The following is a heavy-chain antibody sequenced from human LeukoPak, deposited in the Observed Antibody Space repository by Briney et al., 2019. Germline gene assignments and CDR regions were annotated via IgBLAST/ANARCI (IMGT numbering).Heavy chain of an antibody. Sequence: GASVKVSCKASGYTFTGYYMHWVRQAPGQGLEWMGWINPNSGGTNYAQKFQGRVTMTRDTSISTAYMELSRLRSDDTAVYYCARDVVDDSTTDGFDPWGQGTLVTVSS. CDR1: GYTFTGYY. CDR3: ARDVVDDSTTDGFDP. D-gene: IGHD2/OR15-2a*01. V-gene: IGHV1-2*02. CDR2: INPNSGGT. J-gene: IGHJ5*02.